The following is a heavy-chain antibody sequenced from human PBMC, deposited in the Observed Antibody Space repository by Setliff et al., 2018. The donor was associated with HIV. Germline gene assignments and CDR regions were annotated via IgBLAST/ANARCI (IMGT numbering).Heavy chain of an antibody. CDR1: GYTFTNFY. CDR2: INSSGGRT. CDR3: ARCYYDSSGPTDAFDI. V-gene: IGHV1-46*01. J-gene: IGHJ3*02. D-gene: IGHD3-22*01. Sequence: ASVKVSRKASGYTFTNFYMHWVRQAPGQGLEWMGIINSSGGRTSYAQKFQGGLTMTRNTSRSTVYMEQSSLRSEDTAVYYCARCYYDSSGPTDAFDIWGQGTVVTVSS.